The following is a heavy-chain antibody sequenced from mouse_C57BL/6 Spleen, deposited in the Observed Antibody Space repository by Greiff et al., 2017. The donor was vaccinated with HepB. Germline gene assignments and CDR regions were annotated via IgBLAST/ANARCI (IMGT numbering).Heavy chain of an antibody. CDR1: GFTFSSYA. CDR3: ARGGVVATRYYAMDY. Sequence: EVQLVESGGGLVKPGGSLKLSCAASGFTFSSYAMSWVRQTPEKRLEWVATISDGGSYTYYPDNVKGRFTISRDNAKNNLYLQMSHLKSEDTAMYYCARGGVVATRYYAMDYWGQGTSVTVSS. V-gene: IGHV5-4*01. CDR2: ISDGGSYT. J-gene: IGHJ4*01. D-gene: IGHD1-1*01.